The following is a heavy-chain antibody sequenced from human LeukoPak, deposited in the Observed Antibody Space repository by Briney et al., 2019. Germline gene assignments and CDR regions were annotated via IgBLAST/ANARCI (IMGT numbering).Heavy chain of an antibody. J-gene: IGHJ3*02. Sequence: GGSLRLSCVASAFRFDDYAMHWVRQVPGKGLQWLSGISYNSANIVYEASVQGRFTISRDNAKNSLYLQMNSLRPEDTALYYCAKDLYSSGQDAFDIWGQGTLVTVSS. CDR2: ISYNSANI. D-gene: IGHD6-19*01. CDR1: AFRFDDYA. CDR3: AKDLYSSGQDAFDI. V-gene: IGHV3-9*01.